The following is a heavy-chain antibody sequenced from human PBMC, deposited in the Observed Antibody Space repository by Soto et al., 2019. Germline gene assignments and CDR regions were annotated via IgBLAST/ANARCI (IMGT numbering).Heavy chain of an antibody. CDR3: ARDQGDYLEGYGMDV. Sequence: SLRLSCAASGFTFSSYVMHWVRQAPGKGLEWVAVIWYDGSNKYYADSVKGRFTISRDNSKNTLYLQMNSLRAEDTAVYYCARDQGDYLEGYGMDVWGQGTTVTVSS. CDR1: GFTFSSYV. CDR2: IWYDGSNK. J-gene: IGHJ6*02. V-gene: IGHV3-33*01. D-gene: IGHD4-17*01.